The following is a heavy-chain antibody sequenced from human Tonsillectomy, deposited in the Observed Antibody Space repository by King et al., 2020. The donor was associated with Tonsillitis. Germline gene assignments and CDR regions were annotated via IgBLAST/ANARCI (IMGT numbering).Heavy chain of an antibody. V-gene: IGHV3-30*04. CDR1: GFTFSSYA. Sequence: VQLVESGGGVVQPGRSLRLSCAASGFTFSSYAMHWVRQAPGKGLEWVSLISYDGSSTYYTDSVKGRFTISRDDSKNTLYLQMNSLRTDDTAIYYCASPSVDITTIWGFDYWGQGTLVTVPS. D-gene: IGHD5-24*01. CDR3: ASPSVDITTIWGFDY. J-gene: IGHJ4*02. CDR2: ISYDGSST.